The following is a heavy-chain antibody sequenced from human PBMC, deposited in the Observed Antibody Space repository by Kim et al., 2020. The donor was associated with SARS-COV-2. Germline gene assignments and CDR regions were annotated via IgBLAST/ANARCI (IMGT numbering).Heavy chain of an antibody. D-gene: IGHD2-2*01. CDR3: ARGAGEDIVVVPAAMLYYYGMDV. CDR1: GGTFSSYA. V-gene: IGHV1-69*13. CDR2: IIPIFGTA. Sequence: SVKVSCKASGGTFSSYAISWVRQAPGQGLEWMGGIIPIFGTANYAQKFQGRVTITADESTSTAYMELSSLRSEDTAVYYCARGAGEDIVVVPAAMLYYYGMDVWGQGTTVTVSS. J-gene: IGHJ6*02.